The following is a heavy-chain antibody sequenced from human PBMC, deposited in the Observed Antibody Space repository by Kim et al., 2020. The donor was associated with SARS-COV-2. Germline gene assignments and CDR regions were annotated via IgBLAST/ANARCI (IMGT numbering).Heavy chain of an antibody. D-gene: IGHD2-2*01. CDR1: GYTFTSYY. CDR3: ARDVGGYCSSTSCIQRAFDP. CDR2: INPSGGST. J-gene: IGHJ5*02. V-gene: IGHV1-46*01. Sequence: ASVKVSCKASGYTFTSYYMHWVRQAPGQGLEWMGIINPSGGSTSYAQKFQGRVTMTRDTSTSTVYMELSSLRSEDTAVYYCARDVGGYCSSTSCIQRAFDPWGQGTLVTVSS.